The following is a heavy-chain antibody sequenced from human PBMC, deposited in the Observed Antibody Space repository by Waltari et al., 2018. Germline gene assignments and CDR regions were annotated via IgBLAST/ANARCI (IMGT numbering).Heavy chain of an antibody. D-gene: IGHD5-18*01. CDR1: GGSFSGYY. CDR3: ARRPGAVIHQWNNWFDP. J-gene: IGHJ5*02. CDR2: INHSGST. V-gene: IGHV4-34*01. Sequence: QVQLQQWGAGLLKPSETLSLTCAVYGGSFSGYYWSWIRQPPGKGLEWIGEINHSGSTNSNPSLKSRVTISVDTSKNQFSLKLSSVTAADTAVYYCARRPGAVIHQWNNWFDPWGQGTLVTVSS.